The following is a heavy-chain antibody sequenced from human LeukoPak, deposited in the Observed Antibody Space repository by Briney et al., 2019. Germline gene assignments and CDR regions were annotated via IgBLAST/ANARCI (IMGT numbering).Heavy chain of an antibody. D-gene: IGHD3-9*01. Sequence: GGSLRLSCAASGFTFSNYGMHWVRQAPGKGLEWVAVIWSDESNKYYADSVKGRFTISRDNFKNTLYLHMNRLRAEDTTVYYCARHPYDILTGPSFDYWGQGTLVTVSS. CDR3: ARHPYDILTGPSFDY. CDR2: IWSDESNK. CDR1: GFTFSNYG. V-gene: IGHV3-33*01. J-gene: IGHJ4*02.